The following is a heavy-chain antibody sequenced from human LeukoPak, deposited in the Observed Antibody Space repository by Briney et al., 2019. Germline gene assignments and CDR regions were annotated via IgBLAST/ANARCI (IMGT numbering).Heavy chain of an antibody. CDR3: ARYTLAAAGPGGGLGLGYYFDY. CDR2: TYYRSKWYN. D-gene: IGHD6-13*01. V-gene: IGHV6-1*01. Sequence: SQTLSLTCAISGDSVSSNSAAWNWIRQSPSRGLEWLGRTYYRSKWYNDYAVSVKSRITINPDTSKNQFSLQLNSVTPEDTAVYYCARYTLAAAGPGGGLGLGYYFDYWGQGTLVTVSS. CDR1: GDSVSSNSAA. J-gene: IGHJ4*02.